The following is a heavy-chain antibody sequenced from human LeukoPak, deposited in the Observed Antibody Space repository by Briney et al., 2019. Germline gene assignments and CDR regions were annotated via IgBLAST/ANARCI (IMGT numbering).Heavy chain of an antibody. D-gene: IGHD3-22*01. Sequence: ASVKVSCKASGYTFTSYGISWVRQAPGQGLEWMGWISANNGNTNYAQKLQGRVTMTTDTSTSTAYMELRSLRSDDTAVYYCAGGSSGYWPTLLGYWGQGTLVTVSS. V-gene: IGHV1-18*01. CDR3: AGGSSGYWPTLLGY. CDR2: ISANNGNT. CDR1: GYTFTSYG. J-gene: IGHJ4*02.